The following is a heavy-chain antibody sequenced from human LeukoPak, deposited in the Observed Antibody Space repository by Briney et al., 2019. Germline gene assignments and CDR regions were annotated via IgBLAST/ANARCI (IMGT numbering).Heavy chain of an antibody. D-gene: IGHD2-21*02. Sequence: ASVKVSCKASGYTFTGYYVHWVRQAPGQGLEWMGRINPNSGDTNYAQKFQGRVTMTRDTSISTAYMELSRLRSDDTAVYYCARDYCGGDCYPDYWGQGTLVTVSS. CDR3: ARDYCGGDCYPDY. CDR1: GYTFTGYY. V-gene: IGHV1-2*06. CDR2: INPNSGDT. J-gene: IGHJ4*02.